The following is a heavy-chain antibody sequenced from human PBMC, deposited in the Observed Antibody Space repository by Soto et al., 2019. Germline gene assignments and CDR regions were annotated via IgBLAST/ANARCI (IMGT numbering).Heavy chain of an antibody. D-gene: IGHD5-12*01. V-gene: IGHV4-34*01. CDR2: INHSGST. CDR1: GGSFSGYY. Sequence: SETLSLTCAVYGGSFSGYYWSWIRQPPGKGLEWIGEINHSGSTNYNPSLKSRVTISVDTSKNQFSLKLSSVTAADTAVYYCARRRDGYNYVFDYWGQGTLVTSPQ. CDR3: ARRRDGYNYVFDY. J-gene: IGHJ4*02.